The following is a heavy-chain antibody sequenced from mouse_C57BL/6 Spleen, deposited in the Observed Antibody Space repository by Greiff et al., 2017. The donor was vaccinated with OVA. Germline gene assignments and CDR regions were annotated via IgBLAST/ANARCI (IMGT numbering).Heavy chain of an antibody. CDR2: INYDGSST. Sequence: EVKLMESEGGLVQPGSSMKLSCTASRFTFSDYYMAWVRQVSEKGLEWVANINYDGSSTYYLDSLKSRFIISRDNAKNILYLQMSSLNSEDTATYYCARGGYYYGSSYDWYFDVWGTGTTVTVSS. J-gene: IGHJ1*03. D-gene: IGHD1-1*01. CDR3: ARGGYYYGSSYDWYFDV. V-gene: IGHV5-16*01. CDR1: RFTFSDYY.